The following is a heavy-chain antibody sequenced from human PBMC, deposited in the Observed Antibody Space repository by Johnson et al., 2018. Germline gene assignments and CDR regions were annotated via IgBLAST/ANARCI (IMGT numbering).Heavy chain of an antibody. J-gene: IGHJ6*03. Sequence: QVQLQESGPGLVKPSETLSLSCTVSGGSISSYYWNWIRQPPGKGLEWIGYIYYSGSTHYTPPLKRRVTRSLDTSKNQFSLTLSSVTAADTAVYYCARSGSRGYYYYMDVWGKGTTVTVSS. V-gene: IGHV4-59*01. CDR2: IYYSGST. D-gene: IGHD3-3*01. CDR1: GGSISSYY. CDR3: ARSGSRGYYYYMDV.